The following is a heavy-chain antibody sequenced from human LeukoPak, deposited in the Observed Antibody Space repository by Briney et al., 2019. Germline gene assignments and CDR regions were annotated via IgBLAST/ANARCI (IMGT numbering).Heavy chain of an antibody. CDR3: ARSGKYADYYYYMDV. CDR1: GGSFSGYY. V-gene: IGHV4-34*01. D-gene: IGHD2-2*01. J-gene: IGHJ6*03. CDR2: INHSGST. Sequence: SETLSLTCAVYGGSFSGYYWSWIRQPPGKGLEWIGEINHSGSTNYKPSLKSRVTISVDTSTNQFSLKLSSVTAADPAVYYCARSGKYADYYYYMDVWGKGTTVTVSS.